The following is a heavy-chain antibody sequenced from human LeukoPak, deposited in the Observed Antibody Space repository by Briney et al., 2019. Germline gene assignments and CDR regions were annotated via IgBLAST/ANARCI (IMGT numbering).Heavy chain of an antibody. CDR1: GGSISSGSYY. CDR2: IYTSGST. J-gene: IGHJ3*02. D-gene: IGHD3-22*01. V-gene: IGHV4-61*02. Sequence: PSETLSLTCTVSGGSISSGSYYWSWIRQPAGKGLEWIGRIYTSGSTNYNPSLKSRVTISVDTSKNQLSLKLSSVTAADTAVYYCARGPRGITMIVDDAFDIWGQGTMVTVSS. CDR3: ARGPRGITMIVDDAFDI.